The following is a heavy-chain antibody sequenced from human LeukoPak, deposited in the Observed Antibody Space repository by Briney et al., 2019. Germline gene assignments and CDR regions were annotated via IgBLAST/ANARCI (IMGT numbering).Heavy chain of an antibody. CDR2: INWDDQK. CDR1: GFSLTTSGVG. D-gene: IGHD3-22*01. Sequence: SGPTLVNPTQTLTLTCTFSGFSLTTSGVGVGWIRQPPGKALEWLALINWDDQKVYSPSLQSRLSITKDTSKNQVVLTMTNVDPVDRATCYCAHRRDSSGYHYRWWFAPWGQGTLVTVSS. CDR3: AHRRDSSGYHYRWWFAP. J-gene: IGHJ5*02. V-gene: IGHV2-5*02.